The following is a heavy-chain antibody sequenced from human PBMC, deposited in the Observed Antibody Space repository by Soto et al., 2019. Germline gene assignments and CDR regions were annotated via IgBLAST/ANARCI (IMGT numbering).Heavy chain of an antibody. D-gene: IGHD3-9*01. CDR3: TRLGGYDILTGYYNFDY. J-gene: IGHJ4*02. CDR2: IRSKANSYAT. Sequence: PGGSLRLSCAASGFTFSGSAMHWVRQASGKGLEWVGRIRSKANSYATAYAASVKGRFTISRDDSKNTAYLQMNSLKTEDTAVYYCTRLGGYDILTGYYNFDYWGQGTLVTVSS. V-gene: IGHV3-73*01. CDR1: GFTFSGSA.